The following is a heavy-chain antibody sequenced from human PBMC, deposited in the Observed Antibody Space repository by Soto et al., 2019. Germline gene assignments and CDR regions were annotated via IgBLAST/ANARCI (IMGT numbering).Heavy chain of an antibody. Sequence: ASVKVSCKASGGTFSSYTISWVRQAPGQGLEWMGRIIPILGIANYAQKFQGRVTITADKSTSTAYMELSSLRSEDTAVYYCARADYCSSTSCCFDYWGQGTLVTVSS. CDR2: IIPILGIA. V-gene: IGHV1-69*02. CDR1: GGTFSSYT. D-gene: IGHD2-2*01. J-gene: IGHJ4*02. CDR3: ARADYCSSTSCCFDY.